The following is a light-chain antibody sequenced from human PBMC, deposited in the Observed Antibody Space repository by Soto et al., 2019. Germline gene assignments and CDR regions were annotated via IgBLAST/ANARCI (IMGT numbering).Light chain of an antibody. V-gene: IGLV2-23*01. CDR3: CAYAGSSTVYV. CDR1: SSDVGSYNL. Sequence: QSVLTQPASVSGSPGQSITISCTGTSSDVGSYNLVSWYQQRPGQAPKLIIYEGNKRPSGVSNRFSASKSANTASLTISGPQAEDEADYYCCAYAGSSTVYVFGTGTKLTVL. J-gene: IGLJ1*01. CDR2: EGN.